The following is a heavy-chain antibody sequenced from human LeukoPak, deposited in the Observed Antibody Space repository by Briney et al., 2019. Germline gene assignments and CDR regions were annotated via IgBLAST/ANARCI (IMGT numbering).Heavy chain of an antibody. Sequence: PSETLSLTCTVSGGSISSNSYYWGWIRQPPGKGLEWIGSIYYSGSTYYSPSLKSRVTISVDTSKNQFSLKLSSVTAADTAVYYCASQGGSSWYSDYWGQGTLVTVSS. D-gene: IGHD6-13*01. CDR1: GGSISSNSYY. V-gene: IGHV4-39*01. J-gene: IGHJ4*02. CDR3: ASQGGSSWYSDY. CDR2: IYYSGST.